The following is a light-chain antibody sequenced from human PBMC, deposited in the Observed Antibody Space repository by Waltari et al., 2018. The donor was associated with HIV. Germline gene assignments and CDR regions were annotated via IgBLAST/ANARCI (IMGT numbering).Light chain of an antibody. Sequence: QSALTQPRSVSGSPGQSVTISCTGTSSAVGGYNYVSWYQQHPGKAPKLVICDVSKRPSGVPDRFSGSKSGNTASLTISGLQAEDEADYYCCSYAGSYGYVFGTGTKVTVL. J-gene: IGLJ1*01. CDR3: CSYAGSYGYV. CDR1: SSAVGGYNY. CDR2: DVS. V-gene: IGLV2-11*01.